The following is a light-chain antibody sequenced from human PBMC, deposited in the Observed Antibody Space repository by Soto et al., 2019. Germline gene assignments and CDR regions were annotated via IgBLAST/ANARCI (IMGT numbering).Light chain of an antibody. Sequence: QSALTQPPSASGSPGQSVTISCTGNSRDVGGYNYVSWYQQHPGRAPKLMIYDVTKRPSGVPDRFSGSKSGNTASLTVSGLQAEDEADYYCSSYAGTHVVFGTGTKVTVL. J-gene: IGLJ1*01. V-gene: IGLV2-8*01. CDR2: DVT. CDR3: SSYAGTHVV. CDR1: SRDVGGYNY.